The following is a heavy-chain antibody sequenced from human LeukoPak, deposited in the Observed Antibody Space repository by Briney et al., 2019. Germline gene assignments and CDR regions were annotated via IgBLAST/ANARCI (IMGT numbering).Heavy chain of an antibody. CDR3: VSFYETY. CDR1: GNYW. J-gene: IGHJ4*02. V-gene: IGHV3-74*01. CDR2: INSDGSWT. Sequence: GGSLRLSCAASGNYWMHWVRQAPGKGLVWVSHINSDGSWTSYADSVKGRFTISKDNAKNTVDLQMNSLRAEDTAVYYCVSFYETYWGRGTLVTVSS. D-gene: IGHD2/OR15-2a*01.